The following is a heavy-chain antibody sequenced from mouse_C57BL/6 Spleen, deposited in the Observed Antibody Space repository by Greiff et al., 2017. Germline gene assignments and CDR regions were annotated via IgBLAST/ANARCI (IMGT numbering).Heavy chain of an antibody. D-gene: IGHD2-3*01. Sequence: QVQLQQPGAELVMPGASVKLSCKASGYTFTSYWMHWVKQRPGQGLEWIGEIDPSDSYTNYNQKFKGKSTLTVDKSSSTAYMQLSSLTSEDSAVYYSARSMVDWYFDVWGTGTTVTASS. CDR2: IDPSDSYT. V-gene: IGHV1-69*01. CDR3: ARSMVDWYFDV. J-gene: IGHJ1*03. CDR1: GYTFTSYW.